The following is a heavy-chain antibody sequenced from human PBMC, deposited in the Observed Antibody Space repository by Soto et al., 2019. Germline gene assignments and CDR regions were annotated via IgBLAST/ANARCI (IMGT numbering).Heavy chain of an antibody. V-gene: IGHV3-64D*06. CDR2: ISSSGGST. D-gene: IGHD6-13*01. J-gene: IGHJ4*02. Sequence: PGGSLRLSCSASGFTFSNSPMHWVRQAPGRGLEYVSAISSSGGSTYYADSVKGRFTISRDNSKNTLYLQMSSLRVEDTAVYYCVKGYSSSWYVWFDYWGQGT. CDR3: VKGYSSSWYVWFDY. CDR1: GFTFSNSP.